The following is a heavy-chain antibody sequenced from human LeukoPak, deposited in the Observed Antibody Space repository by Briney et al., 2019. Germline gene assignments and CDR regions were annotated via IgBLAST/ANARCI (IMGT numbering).Heavy chain of an antibody. CDR2: ISAYNGNT. J-gene: IGHJ4*02. D-gene: IGHD3-22*01. CDR3: ARDLTSYYYDSSGYVDY. Sequence: ASVKVSCKASGYTFTSYGISWVRQAPGQGLEWMGWISAYNGNTKYAQKLQGRVTMTTDTSTSTAYMELRSLRSDDTAVYYCARDLTSYYYDSSGYVDYWGQGTLVTASS. V-gene: IGHV1-18*01. CDR1: GYTFTSYG.